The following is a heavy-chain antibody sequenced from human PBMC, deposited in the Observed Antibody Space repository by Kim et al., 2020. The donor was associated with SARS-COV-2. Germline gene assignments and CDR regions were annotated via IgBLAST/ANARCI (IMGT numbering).Heavy chain of an antibody. CDR1: GYTFTSYA. Sequence: ASVKVSCKASGYTFTSYAMHWVRQAPGQRLEWMGWINAGNGNTKYSQKFQGRVTITRDTSASTAYMELSSLRSEDTAVYYCARDRIVVVPAATARYYYYGMDVWGQGTTVTVSS. CDR3: ARDRIVVVPAATARYYYYGMDV. J-gene: IGHJ6*02. V-gene: IGHV1-3*01. CDR2: INAGNGNT. D-gene: IGHD2-2*01.